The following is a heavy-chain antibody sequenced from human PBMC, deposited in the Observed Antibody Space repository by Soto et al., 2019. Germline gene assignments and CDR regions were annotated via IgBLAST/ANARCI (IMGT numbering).Heavy chain of an antibody. CDR2: IYYSGKT. V-gene: IGHV4-39*01. Sequence: KPSETLSLTCSLSGASITSTTYFWAWIRQPPGKGLEWVDSIYYSGKTHYNPSLKSRTTISVDRSRNQFSLQVSSVTAADTAVYYCAKNLPRTGRFDYWGQGTVVTVSS. CDR1: GASITSTTYF. CDR3: AKNLPRTGRFDY. J-gene: IGHJ4*02.